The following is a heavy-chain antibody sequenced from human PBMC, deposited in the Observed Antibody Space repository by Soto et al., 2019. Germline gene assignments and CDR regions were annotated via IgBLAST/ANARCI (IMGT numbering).Heavy chain of an antibody. D-gene: IGHD3-22*01. V-gene: IGHV4-59*01. CDR3: ALRSMAVVPEY. CDR2: LYYGRSA. J-gene: IGHJ4*02. CDR1: GDSISSYY. Sequence: QVQLQESGPGLVKPSETLSLTCAVSGDSISSYYCMWIRQPPGTGLESIGYLYYGRSANYNPSLKGRVTLSVDTSTNQCSLTLSSMTAADPAVYYCALRSMAVVPEYWGQGTLVPVSS.